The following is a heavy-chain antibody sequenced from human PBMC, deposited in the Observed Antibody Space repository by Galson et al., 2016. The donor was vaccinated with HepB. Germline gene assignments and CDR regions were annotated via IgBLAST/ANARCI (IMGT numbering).Heavy chain of an antibody. J-gene: IGHJ4*02. V-gene: IGHV3-15*01. Sequence: SLRLSCAASGFTFSNPWMSWFRQAPGKGLEWVGRIKSKPDGGTIEYAAPVTGTFTISRDDSQSTLYLQMNSLKPDDTAVYFCTSHSYGPNYWGQGTLVTVSS. CDR1: GFTFSNPW. D-gene: IGHD5-18*01. CDR3: TSHSYGPNY. CDR2: IKSKPDGGTI.